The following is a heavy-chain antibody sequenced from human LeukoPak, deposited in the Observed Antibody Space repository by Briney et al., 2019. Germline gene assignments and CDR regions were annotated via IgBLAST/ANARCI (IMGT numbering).Heavy chain of an antibody. Sequence: GSLRLSCAASGFTFSSHWMTWVRQPPGKGLEWIGEINHSGSTNYNPSLKSRVTISVDTSKNQFSLKLSSVTAADTAVYYCARLYDSSGYYFLLGYYFDYWGQGTLVTVSS. D-gene: IGHD3-22*01. J-gene: IGHJ4*02. CDR2: INHSGST. V-gene: IGHV4-34*01. CDR1: GFTFSSHW. CDR3: ARLYDSSGYYFLLGYYFDY.